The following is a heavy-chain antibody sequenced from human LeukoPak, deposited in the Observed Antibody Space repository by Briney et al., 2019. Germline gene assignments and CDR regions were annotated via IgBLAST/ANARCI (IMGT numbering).Heavy chain of an antibody. CDR2: INPNSGGT. V-gene: IGHV1-2*02. J-gene: IGHJ5*02. D-gene: IGHD3-10*01. CDR3: ARRITMVRGVISQSNWFDP. CDR1: GYTFTGYY. Sequence: ASVKVSCKASGYTFTGYYMHWVRQAPGQGLEWMGWINPNSGGTNYAQKFQGRVTMTRDTSISIAYMELSRLRSDDTAVYYCARRITMVRGVISQSNWFDPWGQGTLVTVSS.